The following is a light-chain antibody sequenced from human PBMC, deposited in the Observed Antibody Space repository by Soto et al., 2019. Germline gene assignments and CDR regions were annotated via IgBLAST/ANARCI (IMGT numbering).Light chain of an antibody. CDR2: GAS. CDR1: QSVSSSY. CDR3: QQYGSSPYT. V-gene: IGKV3-20*01. Sequence: ETVLTQSPGTLSLSPGERATLSCRASQSVSSSYLSWYQQKPGQAPRLLIYGASSRATGIPDRFSGSGSVTDFTLTINRLEPEDFAVYYCQQYGSSPYTFGQGTKLEIK. J-gene: IGKJ2*01.